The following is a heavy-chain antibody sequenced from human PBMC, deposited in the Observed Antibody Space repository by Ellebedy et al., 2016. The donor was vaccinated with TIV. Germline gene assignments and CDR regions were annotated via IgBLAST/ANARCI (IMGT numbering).Heavy chain of an antibody. CDR2: ISYDGSNK. CDR1: GFTFSSYA. Sequence: GESLKISCAASGFTFSSYAMHWVRQAPGKGLEWVALISYDGSNKYYADSVKGRFTISRDNARNSVSLQMNSLRDGDTAVYYCAREVFHAGSFDNWGPGTLVTVSS. J-gene: IGHJ4*02. V-gene: IGHV3-30-3*01. D-gene: IGHD3-3*01. CDR3: AREVFHAGSFDN.